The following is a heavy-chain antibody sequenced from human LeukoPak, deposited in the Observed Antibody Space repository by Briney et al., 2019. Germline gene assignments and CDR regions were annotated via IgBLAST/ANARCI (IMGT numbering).Heavy chain of an antibody. V-gene: IGHV4-39*01. Sequence: SETLSLTCTVSGGSITSSSYYWGWIRQPPGKGLEWIGSIYYTGSNNYNPSLKGRVTISVDTSKNQFSLKLSSVTAADTAVYYCAIHGYSSSWYLGSGFGYWGQGTLVTVSS. CDR1: GGSITSSSYY. CDR2: IYYTGSN. J-gene: IGHJ4*02. D-gene: IGHD6-13*01. CDR3: AIHGYSSSWYLGSGFGY.